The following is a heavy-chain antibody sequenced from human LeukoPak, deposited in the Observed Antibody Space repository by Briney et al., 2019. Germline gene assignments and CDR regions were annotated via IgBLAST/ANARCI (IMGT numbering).Heavy chain of an antibody. Sequence: PGGSLRLSCAASGFTVSSNYMSWVRQAPGKGLEWVSVIYSGGSTYYADSVKGRFTISRDNSKNTLYLQMNSLRAEDTAVYYCASRYSGYRDAFDIWGQGTMVTVSS. CDR2: IYSGGST. V-gene: IGHV3-53*01. D-gene: IGHD5-12*01. J-gene: IGHJ3*02. CDR1: GFTVSSNY. CDR3: ASRYSGYRDAFDI.